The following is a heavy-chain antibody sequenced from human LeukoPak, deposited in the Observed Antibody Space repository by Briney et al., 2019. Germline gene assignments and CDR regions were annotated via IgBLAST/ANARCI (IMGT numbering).Heavy chain of an antibody. CDR2: INKSRGNT. Sequence: GGSLRLACAAPGFTFTNYAMTWVRQAPGKGLGLVSTINKSRGNTYFADFEKDQDTISRDNSKNTLFQQMNSWRAHDTALYYCAKDTRSTVISVGAFEIWGQGTMVTVSS. CDR1: GFTFTNYA. J-gene: IGHJ3*02. D-gene: IGHD3-22*01. CDR3: AKDTRSTVISVGAFEI. V-gene: IGHV3-23*01.